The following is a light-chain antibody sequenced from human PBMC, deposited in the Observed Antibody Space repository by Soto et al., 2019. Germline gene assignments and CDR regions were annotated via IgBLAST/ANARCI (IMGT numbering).Light chain of an antibody. CDR1: QRVSSY. CDR3: QQYKNWPPR. CDR2: VAS. V-gene: IGKV3-15*01. J-gene: IGKJ1*01. Sequence: EMVMTQSPATLSVSPGERATLSCRASQRVSSYLAWYQQKTGQPPRLLIYVASTRPAGIPARFSGSGSGTEFTFTISSLQSEDFAGYYCQQYKNWPPRFGQGTKVEIK.